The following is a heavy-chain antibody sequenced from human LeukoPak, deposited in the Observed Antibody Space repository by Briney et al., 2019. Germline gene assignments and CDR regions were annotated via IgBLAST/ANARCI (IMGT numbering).Heavy chain of an antibody. J-gene: IGHJ4*02. D-gene: IGHD3-3*01. Sequence: GGSLRLSCATSGFTFTCCGMHWVRQASGKGLEWVAAISSSDGNSKYCADSVKGRFTISRDNSKNTVYLQMNSLRADDTAVYYCAKWSGNRPLYYFDYWGQGTLVTVSS. CDR2: ISSSDGNSK. V-gene: IGHV3-30*18. CDR3: AKWSGNRPLYYFDY. CDR1: GFTFTCCG.